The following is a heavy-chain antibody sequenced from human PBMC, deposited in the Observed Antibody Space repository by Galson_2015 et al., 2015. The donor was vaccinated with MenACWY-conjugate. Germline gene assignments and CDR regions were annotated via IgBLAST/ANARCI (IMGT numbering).Heavy chain of an antibody. CDR3: ARVQGGTRGVNY. D-gene: IGHD1-1*01. CDR2: ISSSSTYT. J-gene: IGHJ4*02. CDR1: GFTFSDYY. Sequence: SLRLSCAASGFTFSDYYMSWIRQAPGKGLEWVSYISSSSTYTDHADSVKGRFTISRDNAKNSLYLQMNSLRVEDTAVYYCARVQGGTRGVNYWGQGTLVTVSS. V-gene: IGHV3-11*05.